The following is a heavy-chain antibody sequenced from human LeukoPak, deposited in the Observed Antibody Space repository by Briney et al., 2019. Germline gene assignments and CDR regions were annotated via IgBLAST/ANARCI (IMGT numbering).Heavy chain of an antibody. CDR3: ARGRGWLQYYFDY. J-gene: IGHJ4*02. Sequence: SETLSLTCTVSGGSISSYYWSWIRQPPGQGLEWIGYIYYSGSTNYNPSLKSRGTISVDTSKNQFSLKLSSVTAADTAVYYCARGRGWLQYYFDYWGQGTLVTVSS. V-gene: IGHV4-59*01. D-gene: IGHD5-24*01. CDR2: IYYSGST. CDR1: GGSISSYY.